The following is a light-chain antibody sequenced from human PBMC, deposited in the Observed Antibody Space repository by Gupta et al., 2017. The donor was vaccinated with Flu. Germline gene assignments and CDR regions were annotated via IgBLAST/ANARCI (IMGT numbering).Light chain of an antibody. CDR3: QHYGNSPPYN. J-gene: IGKJ2*01. V-gene: IGKV3-20*01. CDR1: QIISNTF. CDR2: GAS. Sequence: VLTQSPATLSLSPGERATLSCRASQIISNTFLAWCQQKRGQAPRLLLYGASSRATGIPDRFSGSGSGTDFTLTISRLEPEDFAVYYCQHYGNSPPYNFGQGTRLEIK.